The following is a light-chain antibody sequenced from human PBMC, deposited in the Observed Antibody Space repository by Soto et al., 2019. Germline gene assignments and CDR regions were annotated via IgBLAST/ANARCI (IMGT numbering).Light chain of an antibody. CDR3: QKLSTYPSN. J-gene: IGKJ4*01. CDR1: QGIGSY. CDR2: AAS. V-gene: IGKV1-9*01. Sequence: DIQITHSPSSLSAPVVDRVTITFLASQGIGSYLAWYQQKPGEAPKLLIFAASTLQSGVPSRFSGSGSGTDFTLTISSLQAEDFATYYCQKLSTYPSNFGGGTKVDIK.